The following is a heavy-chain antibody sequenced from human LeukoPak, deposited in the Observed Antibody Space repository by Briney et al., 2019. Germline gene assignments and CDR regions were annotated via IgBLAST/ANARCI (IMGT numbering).Heavy chain of an antibody. J-gene: IGHJ5*02. CDR2: IIPIFGTA. CDR1: GGTFTSYA. D-gene: IGHD6-19*01. CDR3: TRGSSRLGQSNWFDP. Sequence: SVKVSCKASGGTFTSYAISWVRQAPGQGLEWMGGIIPIFGTANYAQKFQGRVTITADESTSTAYMELSSLRSEDPAVYYCTRGSSRLGQSNWFDPWGQGTMVTVSS. V-gene: IGHV1-69*13.